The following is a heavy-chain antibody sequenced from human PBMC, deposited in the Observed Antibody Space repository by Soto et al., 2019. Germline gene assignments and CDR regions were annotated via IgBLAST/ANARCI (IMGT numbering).Heavy chain of an antibody. CDR3: AREFGYCNGGSCYCYFDY. V-gene: IGHV3-7*03. CDR1: GVTFRSYW. Sequence: PWWTLRLSCADSGVTFRSYWKSWVRQAPGQGLEREGNITYEGSDRYYLDSVRRLFIIFRDNTQKSLYLQSYILRAEDTAFYCGAREFGYCNGGSCYCYFDYWGQGTQVTVSS. J-gene: IGHJ4*02. D-gene: IGHD2-15*01. CDR2: ITYEGSDR.